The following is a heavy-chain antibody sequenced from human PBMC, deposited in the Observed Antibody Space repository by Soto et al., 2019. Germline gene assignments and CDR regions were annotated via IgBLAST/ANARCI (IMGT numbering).Heavy chain of an antibody. Sequence: QVQLQESGPGLVKPSQTLSLTCTVSGGSISSGGYYWSWIRQHPGKGLEWIGYIYYSGSTYYNPSLKSRVPISVDTSKNQFSLKLSSVTAADTAVYYCARVSTIFGVVIENWFDPWGQGTLVTVSS. CDR1: GGSISSGGYY. CDR3: ARVSTIFGVVIENWFDP. D-gene: IGHD3-3*01. J-gene: IGHJ5*02. V-gene: IGHV4-31*03. CDR2: IYYSGST.